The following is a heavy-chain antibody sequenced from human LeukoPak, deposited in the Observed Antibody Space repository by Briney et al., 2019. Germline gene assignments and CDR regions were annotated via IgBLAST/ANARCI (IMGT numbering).Heavy chain of an antibody. D-gene: IGHD3-10*01. J-gene: IGHJ4*02. CDR1: GYTFTSYY. CDR2: INPSGGST. CDR3: ARGIWDYGSGYYFDY. V-gene: IGHV1-46*01. Sequence: ASVKVSCKASGYTFTSYYMHWVRQAPGQGLEWMGIINPSGGSTRYAQKFQGRVTMTRDTSTSTVYMEVSSLRSEDTAVYYCARGIWDYGSGYYFDYWGQGTLVTVSS.